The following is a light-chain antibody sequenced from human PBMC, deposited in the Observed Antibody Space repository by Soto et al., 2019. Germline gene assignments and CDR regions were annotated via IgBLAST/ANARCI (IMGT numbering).Light chain of an antibody. J-gene: IGLJ1*01. CDR2: DVS. Sequence: QSVLTQPASVSGSPGQSITISCTGTSSDVGGYNYVSWYQQHPGKAPTLMIYDVSNRPSGVSNRFSGSKSGNTASLTISGLQAEDEADYYCSSYTSSSTYVFGTGTKLTVL. CDR3: SSYTSSSTYV. CDR1: SSDVGGYNY. V-gene: IGLV2-14*01.